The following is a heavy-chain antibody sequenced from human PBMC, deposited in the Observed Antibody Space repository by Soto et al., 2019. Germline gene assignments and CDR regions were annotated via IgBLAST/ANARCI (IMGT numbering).Heavy chain of an antibody. CDR2: INHSGST. J-gene: IGHJ4*02. CDR3: ARDGAMAHYFDY. CDR1: GGSFSDYY. Sequence: PSETLSLTCAVYGGSFSDYYWSWIRQPPGKGLEWIGEINHSGSTNYNPSLKSRVTISVDTSKNQFSLKLSSVTAADTAVYYCARDGAMAHYFDYWGQGTLVTSP. D-gene: IGHD5-18*01. V-gene: IGHV4-34*01.